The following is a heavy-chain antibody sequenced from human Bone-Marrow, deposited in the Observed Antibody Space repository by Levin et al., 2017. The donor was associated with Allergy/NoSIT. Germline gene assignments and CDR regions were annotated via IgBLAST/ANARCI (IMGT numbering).Heavy chain of an antibody. V-gene: IGHV4-59*02. CDR2: IYDTWRT. CDR3: ATTVGGSTYAGSFDL. CDR1: GASVSDYY. D-gene: IGHD4-23*01. J-gene: IGHJ2*01. Sequence: KASETLSLTCTVFGASVSDYYWSWIRQSPGKGLEWIGYIYDTWRTNYRDSLKSRVTISVDMSKNQVSLKLNSVTSADTAVYYCATTVGGSTYAGSFDLWGRGTLVTVSS.